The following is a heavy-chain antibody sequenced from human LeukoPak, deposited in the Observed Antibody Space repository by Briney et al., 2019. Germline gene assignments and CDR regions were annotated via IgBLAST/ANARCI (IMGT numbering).Heavy chain of an antibody. J-gene: IGHJ4*02. V-gene: IGHV3-23*01. CDR1: GFTFSSFA. CDR2: ISGIDGST. D-gene: IGHD3-22*01. Sequence: GGSLRLSCAASGFTFSSFAMSWVRQAPGKGLEWVSGISGIDGSTYYADSVKGRFTISRDNSKNTLYLQMNSLRAEDTAVYYCAREWASYDRSGYYPFDHWGQGTLVTVSS. CDR3: AREWASYDRSGYYPFDH.